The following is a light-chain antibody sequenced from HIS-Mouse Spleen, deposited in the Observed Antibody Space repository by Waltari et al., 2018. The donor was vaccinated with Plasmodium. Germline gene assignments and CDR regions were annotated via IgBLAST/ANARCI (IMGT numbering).Light chain of an antibody. CDR3: SSYTSSSTYV. V-gene: IGLV2-14*03. CDR2: DVS. Sequence: QPALTHPAPVSGSPGPSIPIPCTGTSSDHGGYNHVTWYQQHPGKAPNLMIYDVSNRPSGVSNRFSGSKSGNTASLTISGLQAEDEADYYCSSYTSSSTYVFGTGTKVTVL. CDR1: SSDHGGYNH. J-gene: IGLJ1*01.